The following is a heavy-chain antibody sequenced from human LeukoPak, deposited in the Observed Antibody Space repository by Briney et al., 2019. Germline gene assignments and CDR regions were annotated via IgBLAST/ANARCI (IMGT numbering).Heavy chain of an antibody. CDR2: IYSGGTT. Sequence: GGSLRLSCAASGFTVSSNYMSWVRQAPGKGLEWVSVIYSGGTTYYADSVKGRFTISRDDSKNTLYLQMNSLRADDTAVYYCARANWNDDAFDIWGQGTMVTVS. J-gene: IGHJ3*02. D-gene: IGHD1-20*01. CDR1: GFTVSSNY. V-gene: IGHV3-66*01. CDR3: ARANWNDDAFDI.